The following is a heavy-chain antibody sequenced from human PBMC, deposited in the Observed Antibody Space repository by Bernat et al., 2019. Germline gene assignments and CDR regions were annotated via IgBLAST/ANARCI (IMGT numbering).Heavy chain of an antibody. CDR1: GGSFSGYY. CDR3: AGGKGVVTAI. D-gene: IGHD2-21*02. CDR2: INHSGST. V-gene: IGHV4-34*01. J-gene: IGHJ4*02. Sequence: QVQLQQWGAGLLKPSETLSLTCAVYGGSFSGYYWTWIRQPPGKGLEWIGEINHSGSTNYNPSLKSRVTISVETSKNQCSLKLRSVTAADTAVYYGAGGKGVVTAIGGQGTLVTVSS.